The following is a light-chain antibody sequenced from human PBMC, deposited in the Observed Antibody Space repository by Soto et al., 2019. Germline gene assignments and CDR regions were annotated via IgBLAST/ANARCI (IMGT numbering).Light chain of an antibody. J-gene: IGKJ1*01. CDR3: QQAYNFPLT. Sequence: DVQLTQSPSSLSASIGDRITITCRASQTLNNYLNWYQHKPGKAPKFLIFASSSLQNGVPSRFSGRASGTDFTLTIDNLQSEDASTYFCQQAYNFPLTFGQGTKVEIK. CDR2: ASS. V-gene: IGKV1-39*01. CDR1: QTLNNY.